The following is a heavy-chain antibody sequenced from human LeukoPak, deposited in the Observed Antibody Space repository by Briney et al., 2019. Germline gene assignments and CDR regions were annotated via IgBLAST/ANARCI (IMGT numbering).Heavy chain of an antibody. Sequence: SVKVSCKASGGTFSSYAISWVRQAPGQGLEWMGGIIPIFGTANYAQKFQGRVTITADKSTSTAYMELSSLRSEDTAVCYCAKVYDSSGYVHAFDIWGQGTMVTVSS. J-gene: IGHJ3*02. CDR1: GGTFSSYA. CDR3: AKVYDSSGYVHAFDI. D-gene: IGHD3-22*01. CDR2: IIPIFGTA. V-gene: IGHV1-69*06.